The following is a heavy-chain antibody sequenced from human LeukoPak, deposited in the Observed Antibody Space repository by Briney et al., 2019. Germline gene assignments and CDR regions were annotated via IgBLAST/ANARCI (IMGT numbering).Heavy chain of an antibody. CDR3: ARHALDGDYPAY. CDR2: IYYSGST. J-gene: IGHJ4*02. D-gene: IGHD4-17*01. CDR1: GGSISSSSYY. Sequence: SETLSLTCTVSGGSISSSSYYWGWIRQPPGKGLELIGSIYYSGSTYYNPSLKSRFTISVDTSKNQFSLKLSSVTAADAAVYYCARHALDGDYPAYWGQGTLVTVSS. V-gene: IGHV4-39*01.